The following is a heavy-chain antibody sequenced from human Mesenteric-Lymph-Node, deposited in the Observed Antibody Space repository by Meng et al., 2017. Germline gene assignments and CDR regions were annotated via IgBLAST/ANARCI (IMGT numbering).Heavy chain of an antibody. CDR3: ARVDTAMNPGSDFDY. V-gene: IGHV1-8*03. CDR1: GGTFSSYA. CDR2: MNPNSGNT. Sequence: ASVKVSCKASGGTFSSYAINWVRQATGQGLEWMGWMNPNSGNTGYAQKFQGRVTITRNTSISTAYMELRSLRSDDTAVYYCARVDTAMNPGSDFDYWGQGTLVTVSS. D-gene: IGHD5-18*01. J-gene: IGHJ4*02.